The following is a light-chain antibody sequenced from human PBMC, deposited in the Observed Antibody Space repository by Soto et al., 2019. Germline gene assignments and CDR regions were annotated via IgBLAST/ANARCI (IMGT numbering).Light chain of an antibody. Sequence: DIVMTQSPDSLAVSLGERATINCKSSQSVLYSSNNKNYLAWYQQKPGQPPKLLIYWASTRESGVPDRFSGSGSRPDFTLTISSLQAEDVAVYYCQQYYSTPLTFGGGTKVEIK. CDR2: WAS. CDR1: QSVLYSSNNKNY. V-gene: IGKV4-1*01. J-gene: IGKJ4*01. CDR3: QQYYSTPLT.